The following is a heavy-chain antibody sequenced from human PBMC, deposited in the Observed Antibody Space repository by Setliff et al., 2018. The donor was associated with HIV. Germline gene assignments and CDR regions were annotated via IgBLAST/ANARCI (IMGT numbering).Heavy chain of an antibody. V-gene: IGHV4-30-4*01. CDR1: YASISTADYY. CDR2: VSYTGTT. J-gene: IGHJ4*02. CDR3: ARLGDYDSSGYSWFDY. Sequence: PSETLSLTCTASYASISTADYYWSWIRQPPGKGLEWIGFVSYTGTTHYSPYRKSRITISVDTSKNQFSLKLSSVTAADTAVYYCARLGDYDSSGYSWFDYWGQGTLVTVSS. D-gene: IGHD3-22*01.